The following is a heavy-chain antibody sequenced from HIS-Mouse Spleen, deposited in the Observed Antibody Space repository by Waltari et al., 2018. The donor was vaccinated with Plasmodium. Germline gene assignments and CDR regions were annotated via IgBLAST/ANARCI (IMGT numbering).Heavy chain of an antibody. J-gene: IGHJ5*02. CDR2: ISSSSSTI. Sequence: EVQLVESGGGLVQTGGSLRLSCAASGFTCSSYSMTCVRQAPGKGLEWVSYISSSSSTIYYADSVKGRFTISRDNAKNSLYLQMNSLRAEDTAVYYCARVNSGSYYWFDPWGQGTLVTVSS. V-gene: IGHV3-48*01. D-gene: IGHD1-26*01. CDR1: GFTCSSYS. CDR3: ARVNSGSYYWFDP.